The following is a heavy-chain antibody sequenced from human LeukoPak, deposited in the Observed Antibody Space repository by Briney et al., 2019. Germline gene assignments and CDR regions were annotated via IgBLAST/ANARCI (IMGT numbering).Heavy chain of an antibody. Sequence: SETLSLTCTVSGGSISAYYWSWIRQPPGKGLQWIGYIYYSGGTNYNPSLKSRVTISVDTSKNQSSLKLNSVTAADTAVYYCASMVPAGYFDYWGQGTLVTVSS. J-gene: IGHJ4*02. V-gene: IGHV4-59*01. CDR3: ASMVPAGYFDY. CDR2: IYYSGGT. CDR1: GGSISAYY. D-gene: IGHD2-2*01.